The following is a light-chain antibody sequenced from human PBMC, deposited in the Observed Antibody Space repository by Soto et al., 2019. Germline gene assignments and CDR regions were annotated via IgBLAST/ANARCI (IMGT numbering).Light chain of an antibody. CDR3: QQRSNWPPYT. CDR1: QSVSSY. CDR2: DAS. V-gene: IGKV3-11*01. J-gene: IGKJ2*01. Sequence: EIVLTQSPATLSLSPGERATLSCRASQSVSSYLAWYQQKPGQAPRLLIYDASNRSTGIPARFSGSGSGTDVTLTISSLEPADFAVYSCQQRSNWPPYTFGQGTKLEIK.